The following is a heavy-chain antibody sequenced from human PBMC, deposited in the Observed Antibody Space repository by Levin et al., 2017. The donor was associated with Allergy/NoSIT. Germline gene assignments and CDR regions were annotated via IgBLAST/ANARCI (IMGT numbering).Heavy chain of an antibody. Sequence: SETLSLTCTVSGGSINISNYYWGWIRQTPGKGLELIGTIYYSGKTYYAPSLKSRVTISVDTSKNQFSLKLTSVTAADPAVYYCTRHSYGRGRFDHWGQGTLVTVSS. D-gene: IGHD3-16*01. CDR2: IYYSGKT. J-gene: IGHJ5*02. V-gene: IGHV4-39*01. CDR1: GGSINISNYY. CDR3: TRHSYGRGRFDH.